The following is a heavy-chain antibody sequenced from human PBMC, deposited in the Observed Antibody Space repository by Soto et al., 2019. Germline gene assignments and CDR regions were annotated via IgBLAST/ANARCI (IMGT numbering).Heavy chain of an antibody. CDR1: GYSFTSNW. V-gene: IGHV5-51*01. CDR3: ARHQRDDASRKIDC. D-gene: IGHD3-16*01. Sequence: GEYLKISCQGSGYSFTSNWIGWVRQMPGKGLEWMGIINPADSDIKYSPSLQGQVTISADKSIGTAYLQWSSLKASDTAMYYCARHQRDDASRKIDCWGQGTLVTVSS. CDR2: INPADSDI. J-gene: IGHJ4*02.